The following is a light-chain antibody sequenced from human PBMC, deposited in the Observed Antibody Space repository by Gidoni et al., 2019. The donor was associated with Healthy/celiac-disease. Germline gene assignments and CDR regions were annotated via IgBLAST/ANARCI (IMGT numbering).Light chain of an antibody. CDR3: QQRSNWPRT. CDR1: QSVSSY. V-gene: IGKV3-11*01. Sequence: DIVLTQSPATLSLSPGERATLSCRASQSVSSYLAWYQQKPGPAPRLLIYDASNRATGIPARFSGSGSGTDFTLTISSLEPEDFAVYYCQQRSNWPRTFGQGTKLEIK. J-gene: IGKJ2*01. CDR2: DAS.